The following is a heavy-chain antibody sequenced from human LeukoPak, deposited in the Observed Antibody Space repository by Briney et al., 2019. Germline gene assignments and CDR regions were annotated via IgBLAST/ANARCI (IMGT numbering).Heavy chain of an antibody. CDR2: MNPNSGNT. CDR1: GYTFTSYD. J-gene: IGHJ6*04. Sequence: GASVKVSCKASGYTFTSYDINWVRQATGQGLEWMGWMNPNSGNTGYAQKFQGRVTITRNTSISTAYMEPSSLRSEDTAVYYCARGPLGDFWTDVWGKGTTVTVSS. D-gene: IGHD3/OR15-3a*01. CDR3: ARGPLGDFWTDV. V-gene: IGHV1-8*03.